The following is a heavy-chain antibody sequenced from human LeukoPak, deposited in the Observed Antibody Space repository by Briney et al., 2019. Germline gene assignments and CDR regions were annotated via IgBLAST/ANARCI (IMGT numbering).Heavy chain of an antibody. D-gene: IGHD6-19*01. J-gene: IGHJ5*02. CDR1: GYTFTGYY. Sequence: ASVKVSCKASGYTFTGYYMHWVRQAPGQGLEWMGWINPNSGGTNYAQKFQGRVTMTRDTSISTAYMELSRLRSDDTAVYYCARDRQWLPSGRFDPWGQGTLVTVSS. CDR2: INPNSGGT. V-gene: IGHV1-2*02. CDR3: ARDRQWLPSGRFDP.